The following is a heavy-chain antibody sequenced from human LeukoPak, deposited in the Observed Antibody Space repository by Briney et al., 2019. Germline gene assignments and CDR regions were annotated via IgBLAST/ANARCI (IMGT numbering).Heavy chain of an antibody. CDR3: AGTRGYSYFYWDY. CDR2: IIPIFGTA. Sequence: WASVKVSCKASGYTFTSYAMNWVRQAPGQGLEWMGGIIPIFGTANYAQKFQGRVTITTDESTSTAYMELSSLRSEDTTVYYCAGTRGYSYFYWDYWGQGTLVTVSS. CDR1: GYTFTSYA. V-gene: IGHV1-69*05. J-gene: IGHJ4*02. D-gene: IGHD5-18*01.